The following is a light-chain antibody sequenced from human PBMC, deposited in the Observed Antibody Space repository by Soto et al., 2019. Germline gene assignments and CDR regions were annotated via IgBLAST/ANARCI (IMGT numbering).Light chain of an antibody. J-gene: IGKJ1*01. CDR3: QQYNSYSPTWT. V-gene: IGKV1-5*01. CDR1: QSISGW. CDR2: DAS. Sequence: DIQMTQSPSTLSASVGDRVTITCRASQSISGWLAWYQQKPGKAPKLLIYDASSLESGVPSRFSGSGSGTEFTLTISSLQPDDFATYYCQQYNSYSPTWTFGQGTKVEIK.